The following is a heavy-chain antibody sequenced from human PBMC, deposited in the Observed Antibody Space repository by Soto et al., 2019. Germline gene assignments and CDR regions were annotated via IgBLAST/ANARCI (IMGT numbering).Heavy chain of an antibody. J-gene: IGHJ3*02. CDR1: GGTLSDHG. CDR2: TIPVFNTA. CDR3: ARGVYGSGNYYTGPSAFDI. D-gene: IGHD3-10*01. Sequence: QVQLEQSEAEVKKPGSSVKVSYKASGGTLSDHGVAWLRQAPGQGLEWMGGTIPVFNTAKYAQKFQGRVTVTADKFTNIAYMELSSLRSEDTAFYFCARGVYGSGNYYTGPSAFDIWGQGTMVIVSS. V-gene: IGHV1-69*06.